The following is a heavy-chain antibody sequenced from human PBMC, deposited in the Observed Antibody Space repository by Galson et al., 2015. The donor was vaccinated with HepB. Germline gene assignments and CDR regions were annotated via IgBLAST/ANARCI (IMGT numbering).Heavy chain of an antibody. J-gene: IGHJ3*02. CDR2: INSDGSST. V-gene: IGHV3-74*01. D-gene: IGHD3-3*01. CDR3: ARAVYDFWSGYYDAFDI. CDR1: GFTFSSYW. Sequence: SLRLSCAASGFTFSSYWMHWVRQAPGKGLVWVSRINSDGSSTSYADSVKGRFTISRDNAKNTLYLQTNSLRAEDTAVYYCARAVYDFWSGYYDAFDIWGQGTMVTVSS.